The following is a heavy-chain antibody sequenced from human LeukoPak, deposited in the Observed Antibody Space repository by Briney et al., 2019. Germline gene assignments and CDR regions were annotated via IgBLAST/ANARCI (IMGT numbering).Heavy chain of an antibody. CDR2: IKQDGSEK. V-gene: IGHV3-7*03. Sequence: GGSLRLSCAASGFTFNTYWMNWVRQAPGKGLEWVANIKQDGSEKYYVDSVKGRFTISRDNSKNTLYLQMNSLRAEDTAVYYCAKEDYDSSGYQLFDYWGQGTLVTVSS. CDR3: AKEDYDSSGYQLFDY. D-gene: IGHD3-22*01. J-gene: IGHJ4*02. CDR1: GFTFNTYW.